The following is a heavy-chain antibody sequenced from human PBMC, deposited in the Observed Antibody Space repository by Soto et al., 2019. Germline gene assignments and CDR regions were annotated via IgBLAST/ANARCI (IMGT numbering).Heavy chain of an antibody. D-gene: IGHD6-19*01. Sequence: LRLSCAASGFTFSSYSMNWVRQAPGKGLEWVSSISSSSSYIYYADSVKGRFTISRDNAKNSLYLQMNSLRAEDTAVYYCARDQYVAGPPGGFDPWGQGTLVTVSS. V-gene: IGHV3-21*01. CDR1: GFTFSSYS. J-gene: IGHJ5*02. CDR2: ISSSSSYI. CDR3: ARDQYVAGPPGGFDP.